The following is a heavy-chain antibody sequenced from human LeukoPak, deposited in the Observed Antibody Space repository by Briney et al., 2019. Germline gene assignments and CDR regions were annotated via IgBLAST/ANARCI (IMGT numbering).Heavy chain of an antibody. Sequence: GGSLTLSCAVSGFTFSSYGMHWVRQPPGKGLEWVAVISYDGSNNYYADSVKGRFTISSDNSENTLYLQMNSLRAEGTVVYYCANLGNYWGQGTLVTVSS. J-gene: IGHJ4*02. D-gene: IGHD3-16*01. CDR3: ANLGNY. CDR1: GFTFSSYG. V-gene: IGHV3-30*18. CDR2: ISYDGSNN.